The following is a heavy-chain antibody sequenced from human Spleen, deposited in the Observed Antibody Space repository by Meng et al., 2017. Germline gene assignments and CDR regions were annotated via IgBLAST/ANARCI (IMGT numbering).Heavy chain of an antibody. Sequence: GESLKISCKASGYIFTNYWIGWVRQMPGKGLEWMGIIFPGDSETKYSPSFQGQVTISADRSISAAYLQWSSLKASDTAMYYCARPSTLITSPFDYWGQGTLVTIYS. CDR1: GYIFTNYW. CDR3: ARPSTLITSPFDY. V-gene: IGHV5-51*01. J-gene: IGHJ4*02. CDR2: IFPGDSET. D-gene: IGHD1-14*01.